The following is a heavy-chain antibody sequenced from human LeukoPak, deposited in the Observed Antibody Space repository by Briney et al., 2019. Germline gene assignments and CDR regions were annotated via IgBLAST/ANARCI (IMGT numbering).Heavy chain of an antibody. CDR2: IYYSGST. CDR3: ARDGGGSLADAFDI. D-gene: IGHD1-26*01. CDR1: GGPISSGGYY. J-gene: IGHJ3*02. Sequence: SQTLSLTCTVSGGPISSGGYYWSWIRQHPGKGLEWIGYIYYSGSTYYNPSLKSRVTISVDTSKDQFSLKLSSVTAADTAVYYCARDGGGSLADAFDIWGQGTMVTVSS. V-gene: IGHV4-31*03.